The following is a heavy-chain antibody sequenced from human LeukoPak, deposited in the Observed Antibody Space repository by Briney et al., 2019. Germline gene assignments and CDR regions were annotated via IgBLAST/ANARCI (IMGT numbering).Heavy chain of an antibody. V-gene: IGHV3-74*01. Sequence: GGSLRLSCAASGFTFSIYWMHWVRQGPGKGLVWVSRINSDGSGTTYADSVKGRFTISRDNSKNTLNLQMNSLRAEDTAVYYCARYMAYYYSMDVWGQGTTVTVSS. D-gene: IGHD5-24*01. CDR2: INSDGSGT. CDR1: GFTFSIYW. CDR3: ARYMAYYYSMDV. J-gene: IGHJ6*02.